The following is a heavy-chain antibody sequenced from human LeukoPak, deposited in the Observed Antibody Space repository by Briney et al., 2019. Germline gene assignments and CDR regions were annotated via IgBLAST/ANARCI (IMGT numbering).Heavy chain of an antibody. CDR1: GFTFSSYW. CDR2: INSDWSST. Sequence: GGSLRLSCAASGFTFSSYWRHWVRQAPGKGLVGVSRINSDWSSTSYADSVKGRFTISRDNAKNTLYLQMNSLRAEDTAVYYCARGSYGAGFDYWGQGTLVTVSS. CDR3: ARGSYGAGFDY. V-gene: IGHV3-74*01. J-gene: IGHJ4*02. D-gene: IGHD4-17*01.